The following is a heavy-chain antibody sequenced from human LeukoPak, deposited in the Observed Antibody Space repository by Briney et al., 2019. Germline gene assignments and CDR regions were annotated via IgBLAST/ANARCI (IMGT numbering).Heavy chain of an antibody. CDR1: GYSFTSYW. CDR2: IYPGDSDT. Sequence: GESLKISCKGSGYSFTSYWIGWVRQMPGKGLEWMGIIYPGDSDTRYSPSFQGQVTISADKSISTAYLQWSSLKASDTAMYYCARQKAPGYSSSKDHFQHWGQGTLVTVSS. CDR3: ARQKAPGYSSSKDHFQH. J-gene: IGHJ1*01. D-gene: IGHD6-13*01. V-gene: IGHV5-51*01.